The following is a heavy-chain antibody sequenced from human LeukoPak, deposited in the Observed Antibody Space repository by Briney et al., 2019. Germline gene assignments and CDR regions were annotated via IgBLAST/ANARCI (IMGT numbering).Heavy chain of an antibody. D-gene: IGHD3-22*01. CDR1: GGSFSGYY. V-gene: IGHV4-34*01. J-gene: IGHJ3*02. CDR2: INHSGST. Sequence: PSETLSLTCAVYGGSFSGYYWSWIRQPPGKGLEWIGEINHSGSTNYNPSLKSRVTISVDTSKNQFSLKLSSVTAADTAVYYCARVRSYDNSGSYAFDIWGQGTMVTVSS. CDR3: ARVRSYDNSGSYAFDI.